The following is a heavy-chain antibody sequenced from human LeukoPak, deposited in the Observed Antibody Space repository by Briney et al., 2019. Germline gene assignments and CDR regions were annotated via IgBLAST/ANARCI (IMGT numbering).Heavy chain of an antibody. Sequence: ASVKVSCKASGGTFSSYAISWVRQAPGQGLEWMGWMNPNSGNTGYAQKFQGRVTLTRDTSISTAYMELTRLRSEDTAVYYCARGWYYYDSSGYYLWFDPWGQGTLVTVSS. CDR2: MNPNSGNT. CDR1: GGTFSSYA. V-gene: IGHV1-8*02. D-gene: IGHD3-22*01. CDR3: ARGWYYYDSSGYYLWFDP. J-gene: IGHJ5*02.